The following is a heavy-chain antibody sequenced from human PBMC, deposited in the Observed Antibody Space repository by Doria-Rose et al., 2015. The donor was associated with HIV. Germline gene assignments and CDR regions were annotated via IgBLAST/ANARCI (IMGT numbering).Heavy chain of an antibody. V-gene: IGHV2-26*01. CDR2: IFSDDEG. Sequence: QVQLVQSGPVLVKPTETLTLTCTVSGVSLSSPGMGVSWIRQPPGKALEWLANIFSDDEGSYKTSLKSRLTISRGTSKSQVVITMTDMDPVDTATYYCARIKSSRWYHKYYFDFWGQGTLVIVSA. CDR1: GVSLSSPGMG. CDR3: ARIKSSRWYHKYYFDF. D-gene: IGHD6-13*01. J-gene: IGHJ4*02.